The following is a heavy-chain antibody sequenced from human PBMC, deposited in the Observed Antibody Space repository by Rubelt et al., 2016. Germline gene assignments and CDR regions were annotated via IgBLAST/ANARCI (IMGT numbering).Heavy chain of an antibody. D-gene: IGHD5-12*01. CDR2: ISSSGSTI. CDR1: GFTFSSYE. Sequence: EVQLVESGGGLVQPGGSLRLSCAASGFTFSSYEMNWVRQAPGKGLEWVPYISSSGSTIYSADSVKGLFTISRDNAKNSLYLQMNGLGAEETAVYYCARSDIVATITDYWGQGTLVTVSS. V-gene: IGHV3-48*03. J-gene: IGHJ4*02. CDR3: ARSDIVATITDY.